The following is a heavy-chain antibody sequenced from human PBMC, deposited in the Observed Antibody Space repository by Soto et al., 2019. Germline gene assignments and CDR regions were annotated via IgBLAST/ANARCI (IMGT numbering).Heavy chain of an antibody. Sequence: TLSLTWAVYGGSFGGYYWSWILQPPGKGLEWIGEINHSGSTNYNPSFESRVTISVDTSKNQFSRKLSSVTAADTAGYYCARDSSSANIDYWGQGTLVTVSS. D-gene: IGHD6-6*01. CDR2: INHSGST. J-gene: IGHJ4*02. CDR3: ARDSSSANIDY. CDR1: GGSFGGYY. V-gene: IGHV4-34*01.